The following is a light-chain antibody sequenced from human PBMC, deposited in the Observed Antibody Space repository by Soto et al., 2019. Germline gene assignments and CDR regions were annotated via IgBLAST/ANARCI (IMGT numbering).Light chain of an antibody. V-gene: IGKV1-27*01. CDR1: QGISDY. Sequence: DIQMTQSPSSLSASVGDRVTIACRASQGISDYLAWYQQKPGEVPKLLIYAASTLQSGVPSRFRGSGSGTYFTLTISSLQPEDVATYYCQKYNTAPLTFGGGTNVESK. J-gene: IGKJ4*01. CDR3: QKYNTAPLT. CDR2: AAS.